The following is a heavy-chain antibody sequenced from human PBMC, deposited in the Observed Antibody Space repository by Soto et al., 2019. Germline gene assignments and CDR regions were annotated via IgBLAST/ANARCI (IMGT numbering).Heavy chain of an antibody. D-gene: IGHD3-3*01. CDR3: ARDGGTIFDYYGMDV. V-gene: IGHV3-21*01. CDR1: GFTFSSYS. Sequence: PAGCLRLSCAASGFTFSSYSMNWVRQAPGKGLEWVSSISSSSGYIYYADSVKGRFTISRDNAKNSLYLQMNSLRAEDTAVYYCARDGGTIFDYYGMDVWGQGTTVTVSS. CDR2: ISSSSGYI. J-gene: IGHJ6*02.